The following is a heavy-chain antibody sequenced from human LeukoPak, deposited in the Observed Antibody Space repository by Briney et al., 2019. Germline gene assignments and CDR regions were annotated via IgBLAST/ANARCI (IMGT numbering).Heavy chain of an antibody. D-gene: IGHD3-9*01. CDR1: GYTFTDYG. CDR3: ARLIFWRSYYGMDV. V-gene: IGHV1-18*01. Sequence: ASVKVSCKTSGYTFTDYGITWVRQAPGQGLEWMGWISAYNGNTNYAQKLQGRVTMTTDTSTSTAYMELRSLRSDDTAVYYCARLIFWRSYYGMDVWGQGTTVTVSS. J-gene: IGHJ6*02. CDR2: ISAYNGNT.